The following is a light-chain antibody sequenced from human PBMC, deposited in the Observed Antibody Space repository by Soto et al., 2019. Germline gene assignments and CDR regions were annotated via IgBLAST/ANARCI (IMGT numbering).Light chain of an antibody. J-gene: IGKJ5*01. V-gene: IGKV1-39*01. CDR3: QQSYSTPIT. Sequence: DIQMTQSPSSLSASVGDRVTITCRASQSIRSYLNWYQQKPGKAPKLLIYAASSVQSGVPSRFSGSGSGTDFTRTISSLQPEDFATYYCQQSYSTPITFGQGTRLQ. CDR2: AAS. CDR1: QSIRSY.